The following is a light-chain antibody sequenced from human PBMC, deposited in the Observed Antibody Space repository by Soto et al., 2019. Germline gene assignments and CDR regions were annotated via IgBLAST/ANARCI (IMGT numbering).Light chain of an antibody. J-gene: IGKJ4*01. CDR3: QQNNKWPPVT. CDR2: GAS. CDR1: QTISND. Sequence: EVVMTQSPATVSVSPGEGVTLSCRASQTISNDLAWYQQKPGQAPRLLIYGASTRATGVPARFSGGGSGTEFTLTISSLQSEDFALYYCQQNNKWPPVTFGGGTKVDI. V-gene: IGKV3-15*01.